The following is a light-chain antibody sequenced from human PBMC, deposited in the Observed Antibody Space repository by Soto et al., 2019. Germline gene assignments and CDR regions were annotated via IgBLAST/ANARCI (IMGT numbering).Light chain of an antibody. Sequence: QSALTQPPSASGSPGQSVTISCTGTSRDVGAYEYVSWYQQHPGKAPKLIIYHVTKRPSGVPDRFSASKSGNTASLTVSGLQDEDEADYYCASYAGSSFYVFGTGTKLTVL. V-gene: IGLV2-8*01. CDR3: ASYAGSSFYV. J-gene: IGLJ1*01. CDR2: HVT. CDR1: SRDVGAYEY.